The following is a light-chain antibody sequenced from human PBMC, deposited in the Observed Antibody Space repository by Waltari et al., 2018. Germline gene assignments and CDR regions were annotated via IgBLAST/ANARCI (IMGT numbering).Light chain of an antibody. Sequence: DIVMTQSPDSLAVSLGERATFNCKSSQSVLFSSNNKNYLGWYQKKPGQPPKLLISWASTREAGVPDRFSGSGSGTDFTLTISSLQAEDVALYYCQQYYSAPLTFGGGTKVEIK. V-gene: IGKV4-1*01. CDR1: QSVLFSSNNKNY. J-gene: IGKJ4*01. CDR2: WAS. CDR3: QQYYSAPLT.